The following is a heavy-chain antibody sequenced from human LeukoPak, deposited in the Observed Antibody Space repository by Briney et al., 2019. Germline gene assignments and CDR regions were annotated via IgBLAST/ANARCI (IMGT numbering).Heavy chain of an antibody. CDR2: LYSRGSP. J-gene: IGHJ3*02. V-gene: IGHV4-59*01. CDR3: ARLQPDSGEWAFDI. D-gene: IGHD1-1*01. Sequence: SETLSLTCTVSGASISTYYWSWIRQSPGKGLEWIGYLYSRGSPNYNPSLKRRVTISVDTSKNHFSLTLSSVTAADTAVYYCARLQPDSGEWAFDIWGQGTMVTVSS. CDR1: GASISTYY.